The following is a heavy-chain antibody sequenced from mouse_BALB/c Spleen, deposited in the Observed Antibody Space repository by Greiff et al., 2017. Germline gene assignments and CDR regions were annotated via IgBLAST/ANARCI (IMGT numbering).Heavy chain of an antibody. CDR1: GFTFSSFG. CDR3: ARRASVKYAMDY. J-gene: IGHJ4*01. V-gene: IGHV5-17*02. CDR2: ISSGSSTI. D-gene: IGHD6-1*01. Sequence: EVQVVESGGGLVKPGGSRKLSCAASGFTFSSFGMHWVRQAPEKGLEWVAYISSGSSTIYYADTVKGRFTISRDNPKNTLFLQMTSLRSEDTAMYYCARRASVKYAMDYWGQGTSVTVSS.